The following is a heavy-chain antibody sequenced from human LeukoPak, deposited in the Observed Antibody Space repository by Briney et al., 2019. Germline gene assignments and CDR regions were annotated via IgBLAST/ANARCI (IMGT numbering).Heavy chain of an antibody. D-gene: IGHD4-23*01. Sequence: GGSLRVSCAASGFSFSSYSMDWVRQAPGKGLEWVSSISSGSTSIYYADSVKGRFTISRDNAKNSLYLQMNSLRAEDTAVYYCAAGGAFDIWGQGTMVTVSS. CDR3: AAGGAFDI. V-gene: IGHV3-21*01. J-gene: IGHJ3*02. CDR1: GFSFSSYS. CDR2: ISSGSTSI.